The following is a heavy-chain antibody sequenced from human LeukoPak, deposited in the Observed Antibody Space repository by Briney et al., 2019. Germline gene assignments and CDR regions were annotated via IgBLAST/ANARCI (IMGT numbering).Heavy chain of an antibody. CDR3: AREGPIVGATHLVDY. Sequence: ASVKVSCKASGGTFSSYAISWVRQAPGQGLEWMGGIIPIFGTANYAQKFQGRVTITTDESTSAAYMELSRLRSDDTAVYYCAREGPIVGATHLVDYWGQGTLVTVSS. CDR2: IIPIFGTA. J-gene: IGHJ4*02. CDR1: GGTFSSYA. D-gene: IGHD1-26*01. V-gene: IGHV1-69*05.